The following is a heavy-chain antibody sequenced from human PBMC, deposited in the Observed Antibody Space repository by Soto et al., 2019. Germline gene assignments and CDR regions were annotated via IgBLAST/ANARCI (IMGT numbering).Heavy chain of an antibody. V-gene: IGHV1-3*01. CDR3: ARDPLLYSSGGQIYCYFDL. D-gene: IGHD6-19*01. J-gene: IGHJ2*01. Sequence: ASVKVSCKASGYTFTSYAMHWVRQAPGQRLEWMGWINAGNGNTKYSQKFQGRVTITRDTSASTAYMELSSLRSEDTAVYYCARDPLLYSSGGQIYCYFDLWGRGTLVTVSS. CDR2: INAGNGNT. CDR1: GYTFTSYA.